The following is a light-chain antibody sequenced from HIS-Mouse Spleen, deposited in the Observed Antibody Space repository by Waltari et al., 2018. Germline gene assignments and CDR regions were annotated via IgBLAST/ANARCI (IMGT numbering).Light chain of an antibody. J-gene: IGLJ2*01. CDR2: LNSDGSH. CDR3: QTWGPVV. Sequence: QLVLTQSPSASASLGASVKLTCTLSSGHSSYAIAWHQPQPEKGPRYLMKLNSDGSHSKGDGIPDRFSGSSSGAERYLTISSLQSEDEADYYCQTWGPVVFGGGTKLTVL. V-gene: IGLV4-69*01. CDR1: SGHSSYA.